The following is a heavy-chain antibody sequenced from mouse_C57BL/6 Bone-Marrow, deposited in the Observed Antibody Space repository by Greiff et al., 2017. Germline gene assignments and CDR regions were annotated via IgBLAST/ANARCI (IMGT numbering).Heavy chain of an antibody. CDR1: GYTFTNYW. V-gene: IGHV1-63*01. D-gene: IGHD3-2*02. Sequence: QVQLKQSGAELVRPGTSVKMSCKASGYTFTNYWIGWAKQRPGHGLEWIGDIYPGGGYTNYNEKFKGKATLTADKSSSTAYMQFSSLTSEDSAIYYCARGTPPSSSGPGYFDYWGQGTTLTVSS. CDR2: IYPGGGYT. CDR3: ARGTPPSSSGPGYFDY. J-gene: IGHJ2*01.